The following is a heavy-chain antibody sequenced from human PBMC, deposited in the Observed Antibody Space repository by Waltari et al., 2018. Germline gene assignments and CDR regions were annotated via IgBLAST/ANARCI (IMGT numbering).Heavy chain of an antibody. CDR3: ARGPSGMYDF. CDR1: GFTFTSFD. J-gene: IGHJ4*02. CDR2: ISDSATRT. D-gene: IGHD1-26*01. Sequence: EVQLVESGGGLVKPGGSLRLSCVTSGFTFTSFDMNLVRQAPGKGAEGVAYISDSATRTFYADSVEGRFTISRDNGKSSLFLQMDSLRGDDTAMYYCARGPSGMYDFWGQGTLVTVSS. V-gene: IGHV3-48*01.